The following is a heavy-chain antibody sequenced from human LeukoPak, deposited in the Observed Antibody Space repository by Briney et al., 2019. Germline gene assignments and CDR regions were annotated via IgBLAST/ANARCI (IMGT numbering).Heavy chain of an antibody. CDR1: GGSISPHY. Sequence: SETLSLTCTVSGGSISPHYWSWIRQPAGKGLEWIGRVHASGSPNYNPSLKSRVIISVDKSKNQFSLNLNSVTAADTAVYYCARGGTYGSGSDQHTTIACCGQATLVTVSS. CDR3: ARGGTYGSGSDQHTTIAC. J-gene: IGHJ4*02. V-gene: IGHV4-4*07. D-gene: IGHD3-10*01. CDR2: VHASGSP.